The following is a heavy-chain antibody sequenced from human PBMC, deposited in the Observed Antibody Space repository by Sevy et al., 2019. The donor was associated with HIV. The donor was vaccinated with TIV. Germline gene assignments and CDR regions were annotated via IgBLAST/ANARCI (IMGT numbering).Heavy chain of an antibody. J-gene: IGHJ4*02. CDR1: GGSISSYY. V-gene: IGHV4-59*01. Sequence: SETLSLTCTVSGGSISSYYWSWIRQPPGKGLEWIGYIYYSGSTNYNPSLKSRVTISVDTSKNQFSLKLSSVTAADTAVYYCARVTSSSPGFDYWGQGTLVTVSS. D-gene: IGHD6-6*01. CDR3: ARVTSSSPGFDY. CDR2: IYYSGST.